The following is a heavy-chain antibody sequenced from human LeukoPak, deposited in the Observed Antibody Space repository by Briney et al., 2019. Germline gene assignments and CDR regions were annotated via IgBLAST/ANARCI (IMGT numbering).Heavy chain of an antibody. V-gene: IGHV4-4*07. D-gene: IGHD2-21*01. Sequence: SETLSLTCSVSGVSVGSHFWSWVRQPAGKALEWIGRVSASGAISSNPSLNSRVTMSLDTAKNQFSLKLTSVTAADTAVYFCARAYCGGDCTAGGAFDIWGQGTMVTVSS. CDR3: ARAYCGGDCTAGGAFDI. J-gene: IGHJ3*02. CDR1: GVSVGSHF. CDR2: VSASGAI.